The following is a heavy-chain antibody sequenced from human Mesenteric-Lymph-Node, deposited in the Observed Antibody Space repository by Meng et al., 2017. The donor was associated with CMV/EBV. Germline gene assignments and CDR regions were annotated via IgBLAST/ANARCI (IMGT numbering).Heavy chain of an antibody. J-gene: IGHJ6*02. V-gene: IGHV5-51*01. CDR1: GYSFTTYW. CDR2: IYPGDSDT. CDR3: ARRHYYYGMDV. Sequence: GGSLRLSCKGSGYSFTTYWIGWVRQMPGKGLEWMGIIYPGDSDTRYSPSFQGQVTISADKSISTAYLQWSSLKASDTAMYYCARRHYYYGMDVWGQGTTVTVSS.